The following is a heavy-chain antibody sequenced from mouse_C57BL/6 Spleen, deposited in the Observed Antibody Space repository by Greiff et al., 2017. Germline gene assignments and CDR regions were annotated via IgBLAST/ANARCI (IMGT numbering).Heavy chain of an antibody. Sequence: QVQLKESGPGLVQPSQSLSITCTVSGFSLTSYGVHWVRQSPGKGLEWLGVIWRGGSTDYNAAFMSRLSITKDNSKSQVFFKMNSLQADDTAIYYCAKNYGSSDYAMDYWGQGTSVTVSS. D-gene: IGHD1-1*01. CDR1: GFSLTSYG. J-gene: IGHJ4*01. V-gene: IGHV2-5*01. CDR3: AKNYGSSDYAMDY. CDR2: IWRGGST.